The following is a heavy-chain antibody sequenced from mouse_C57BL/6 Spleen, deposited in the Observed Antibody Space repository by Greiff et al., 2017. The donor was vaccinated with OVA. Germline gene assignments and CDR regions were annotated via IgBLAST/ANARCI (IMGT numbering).Heavy chain of an antibody. CDR2: IYPGSGST. V-gene: IGHV1-55*01. Sequence: QVQLQQPGAELVKPGASVKMSCKASGYTFTSYWITWVKQRPGQGLEWIGDIYPGSGSTNYNEKFKSKATLTVDTTSSTAYKQLSSLPSEDAAVYYCTKRLQSSCGAYWGQGTTLTVSS. CDR3: TKRLQSSCGAY. D-gene: IGHD1-1*01. CDR1: GYTFTSYW. J-gene: IGHJ2*01.